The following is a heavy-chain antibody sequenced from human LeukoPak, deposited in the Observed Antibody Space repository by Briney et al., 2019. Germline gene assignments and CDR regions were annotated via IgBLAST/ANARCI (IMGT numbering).Heavy chain of an antibody. CDR3: ARSPRRYFDY. V-gene: IGHV4-39*07. CDR1: GGSISSSSYY. CDR2: IYYSGST. Sequence: SETLSLTCTVSGGSISSSSYYWGWIRQPPGKGLEWIGSIYYSGSTYYNPSLKSRVTISVDTSKNQFSLKLSSVTAADTAVYYCARSPRRYFDYWGQGTLVTVSS. J-gene: IGHJ4*02.